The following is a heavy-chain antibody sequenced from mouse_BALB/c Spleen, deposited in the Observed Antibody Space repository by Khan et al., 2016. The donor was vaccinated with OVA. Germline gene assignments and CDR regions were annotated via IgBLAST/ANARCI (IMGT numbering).Heavy chain of an antibody. J-gene: IGHJ3*01. V-gene: IGHV5-6*01. D-gene: IGHD2-2*01. Sequence: EVQLVESGGDLVKPGGSLKLSCAASGFTFSNYDMSWVRQTPDKRLGWVAIISSAGSYTYYPDSVKGRFTISRDNAKNTLYLQLSSLKSEDTAMYYCARRGYDEAWFAYWGHGTLVTVSA. CDR2: ISSAGSYT. CDR1: GFTFSNYD. CDR3: ARRGYDEAWFAY.